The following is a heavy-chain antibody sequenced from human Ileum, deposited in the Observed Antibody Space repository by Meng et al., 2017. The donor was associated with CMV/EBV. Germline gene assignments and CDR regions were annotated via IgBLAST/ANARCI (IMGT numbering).Heavy chain of an antibody. CDR2: VNNRGRT. Sequence: QGQVQQLGAGLLKPSETLSLTCAVSGEPLNGFFCSWIRQPPGRGLEWIGEVNNRGRTNYNPSLKSRLTISIDTSKRQLSLMVTSVTAADSAIYYCASGRLQFTPSALQHWGPGTLVTVSS. CDR1: GEPLNGFF. D-gene: IGHD5-24*01. V-gene: IGHV4-34*02. CDR3: ASGRLQFTPSALQH. J-gene: IGHJ1*01.